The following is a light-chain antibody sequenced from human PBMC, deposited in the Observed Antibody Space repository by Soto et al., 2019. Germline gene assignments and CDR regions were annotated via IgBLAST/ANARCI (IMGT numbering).Light chain of an antibody. Sequence: EIVLTQSPGTLSLSPGERATLSCRASQSLSGSYLAWHQQKPGQSPRLLIYAASSRATGIPDRFSGTGSGTDFTLTISRLEPEDFAVYYCQLYGSPWTFGQGTKVEIK. CDR2: AAS. J-gene: IGKJ1*01. V-gene: IGKV3-20*01. CDR1: QSLSGSY. CDR3: QLYGSPWT.